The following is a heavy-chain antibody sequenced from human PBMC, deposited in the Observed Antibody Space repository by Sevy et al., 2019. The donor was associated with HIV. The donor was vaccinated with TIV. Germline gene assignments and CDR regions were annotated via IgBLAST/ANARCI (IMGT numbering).Heavy chain of an antibody. Sequence: SETLSLTCTVSGGSISGSSYYWGWIRQPPGKGLEWIGSIYYSGSTYYNPSLKSRVTISVDTSKNQFSLKLSSVTAADTAVYYCASSTLYGFYYFDYWGQGTLVTVSS. D-gene: IGHD3-10*01. V-gene: IGHV4-39*01. J-gene: IGHJ4*02. CDR1: GGSISGSSYY. CDR2: IYYSGST. CDR3: ASSTLYGFYYFDY.